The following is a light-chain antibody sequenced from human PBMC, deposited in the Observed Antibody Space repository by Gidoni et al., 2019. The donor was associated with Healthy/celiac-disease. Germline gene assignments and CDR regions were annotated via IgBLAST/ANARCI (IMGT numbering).Light chain of an antibody. CDR3: QQYGSSPWRLFT. CDR1: QSVSSSY. V-gene: IGKV3-20*01. Sequence: EIVLTPSPGTLSLSPGERATLSCRASQSVSSSYLAWYQQKVGQAPRLLIYGASSRATGIPDRFSGSGSGTDFTLTISRLEPEDFAVYYCQQYGSSPWRLFTFGPGTKVDIK. J-gene: IGKJ3*01. CDR2: GAS.